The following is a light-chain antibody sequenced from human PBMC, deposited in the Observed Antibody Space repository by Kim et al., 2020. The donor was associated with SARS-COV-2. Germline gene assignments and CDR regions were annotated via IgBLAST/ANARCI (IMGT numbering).Light chain of an antibody. CDR1: TSNVGTNF. Sequence: QSVLTQPPSVSAAPGQKVTISCSGSTSNVGTNFVSWYQHLPGTAPKLLIHDTTQRPSGIPDRFSGSKSGTSATLDITGLQTGDEADYYCLTWDSSLRAGVFGGGTKVTVL. J-gene: IGLJ2*01. V-gene: IGLV1-51*01. CDR2: DTT. CDR3: LTWDSSLRAGV.